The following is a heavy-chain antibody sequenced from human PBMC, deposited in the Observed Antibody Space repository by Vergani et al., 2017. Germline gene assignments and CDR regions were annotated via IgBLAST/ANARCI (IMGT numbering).Heavy chain of an antibody. J-gene: IGHJ4*02. Sequence: EVQLLESGGGLVQPGGSLRLSCAASGFTFSTDSMTWVRQAPGKGLEWVSTIRSDGGSTYYADSVKGRFTISRDKSKNTLSLQMNSLPAEDTAIYYCAGTQGTSAYYYGGFDYWGQGILVTVYS. CDR2: IRSDGGST. D-gene: IGHD3-22*01. V-gene: IGHV3-23*01. CDR3: AGTQGTSAYYYGGFDY. CDR1: GFTFSTDS.